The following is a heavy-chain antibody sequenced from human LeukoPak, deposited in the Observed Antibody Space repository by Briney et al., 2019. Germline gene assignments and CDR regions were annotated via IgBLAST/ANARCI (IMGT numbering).Heavy chain of an antibody. CDR3: ARDYYDSSGYYFYFDY. Sequence: SETLSLTCTVSGGSISSYYWSWIRQPAGKGLEWIGRIYTSGSTNYNPSLKSRVTMSVDTSKNQFSLKLSSVTAADTAVYYCARDYYDSSGYYFYFDYWGQGTLVTVSS. D-gene: IGHD3-22*01. J-gene: IGHJ4*02. V-gene: IGHV4-4*07. CDR2: IYTSGST. CDR1: GGSISSYY.